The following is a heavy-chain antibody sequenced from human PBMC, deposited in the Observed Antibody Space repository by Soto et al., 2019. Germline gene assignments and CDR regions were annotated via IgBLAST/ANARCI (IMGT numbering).Heavy chain of an antibody. D-gene: IGHD2-2*01. V-gene: IGHV4-59*01. CDR3: ARVGYCSSTPCWPIGYFEY. CDR2: IFSSGST. J-gene: IGHJ4*02. CDR1: GDSISSFY. Sequence: PSETLSLTCTVSGDSISSFYWTWIRQPPGKGLEWVGYIFSSGSTNYNPSLKSRVTISVDTSENQFSLKLTSETAADTAVYYCARVGYCSSTPCWPIGYFEYWGQGTLVTVSS.